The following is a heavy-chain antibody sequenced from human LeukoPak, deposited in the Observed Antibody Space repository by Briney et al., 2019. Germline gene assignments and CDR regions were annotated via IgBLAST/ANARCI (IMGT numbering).Heavy chain of an antibody. CDR1: GGSISSSSW. CDR2: IYHSGST. CDR3: ARYDGTRYYYYMDV. D-gene: IGHD3-16*01. V-gene: IGHV4-4*02. J-gene: IGHJ6*03. Sequence: PSGTLSLTCAVSGGSISSSSWWSWVRQPPGKGLEWIGEIYHSGSTNYNPSLKSRVTISVDKSKNQFSLKLSSVTAADTAVCYCARYDGTRYYYYMDVWGKGTTVTVSS.